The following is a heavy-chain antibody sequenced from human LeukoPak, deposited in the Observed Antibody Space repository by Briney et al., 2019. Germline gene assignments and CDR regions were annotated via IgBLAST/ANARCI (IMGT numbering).Heavy chain of an antibody. CDR1: GFTLSGAW. CDR3: ARVYGPGMDEYFHL. D-gene: IGHD3-10*01. J-gene: IGHJ1*01. CDR2: INDDGTST. V-gene: IGHV3-74*01. Sequence: QAGGSLRLSCAASGFTLSGAWMHWVRQAPGKGLVWVSRINDDGTSTRYADSVKGRFTISRDNAKNTLYLQMNSLRAEDTAVYYCARVYGPGMDEYFHLWGQGTLVTVSS.